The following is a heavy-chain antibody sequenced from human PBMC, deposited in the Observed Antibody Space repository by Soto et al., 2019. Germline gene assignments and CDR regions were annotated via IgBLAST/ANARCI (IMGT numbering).Heavy chain of an antibody. Sequence: PGESLKISCKGSGYSFTSYWIGWVRQMPGKGLEWMGIIYPGDSDTRYSPSFQGQVTISADKSISTAYLQWSSLKASDTAMYYCARPPESSSGWYDQYFQHWGQGTLVTVSS. V-gene: IGHV5-51*01. J-gene: IGHJ1*01. D-gene: IGHD6-19*01. CDR1: GYSFTSYW. CDR2: IYPGDSDT. CDR3: ARPPESSSGWYDQYFQH.